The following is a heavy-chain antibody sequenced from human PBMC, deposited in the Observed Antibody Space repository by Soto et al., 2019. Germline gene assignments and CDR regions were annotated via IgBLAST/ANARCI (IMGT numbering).Heavy chain of an antibody. CDR2: ISSNSETT. Sequence: QLVESGGGLVQPGRSLRLSCVGSGFIADDYAMHWVRQPPGKGLEWVSGISSNSETTNYADSVKGRFTISRDNAKNSLFLQMNSLSPEDTALYYCAKDMKWGGMTTIHYFDSWGQGTLVTVSS. CDR3: AKDMKWGGMTTIHYFDS. J-gene: IGHJ4*02. CDR1: GFIADDYA. V-gene: IGHV3-9*02. D-gene: IGHD4-17*01.